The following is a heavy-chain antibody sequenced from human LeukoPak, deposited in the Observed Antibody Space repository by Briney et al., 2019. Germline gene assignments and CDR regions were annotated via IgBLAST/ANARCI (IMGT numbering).Heavy chain of an antibody. CDR3: ASTVGAGDAFDI. CDR1: GGSISSSNW. J-gene: IGHJ3*02. V-gene: IGHV4-4*02. Sequence: SETLSLTCAVSGGSISSSNWWSWVRQPPGKGLEWIGEIYHSGSTNYNPSLKSRVTISVDTSKNQFSLKLSSVTAADTAVYYCASTVGAGDAFDIWGQGTMVTVSS. CDR2: IYHSGST. D-gene: IGHD1-26*01.